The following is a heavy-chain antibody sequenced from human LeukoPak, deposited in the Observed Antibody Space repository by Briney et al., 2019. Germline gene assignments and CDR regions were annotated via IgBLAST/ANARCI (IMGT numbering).Heavy chain of an antibody. CDR1: GFTFTSSA. Sequence: ASVKVSCKASGFTFTSSAMQWVRQARGQRLEWIGWIVVGSGNTNYAQKFQERVTITRDMSTSTAYMELSSLRSEDTAVYYRAAESPPYSGSYGGFGYWGQGTLVTVSS. J-gene: IGHJ4*02. CDR2: IVVGSGNT. D-gene: IGHD1-26*01. CDR3: AAESPPYSGSYGGFGY. V-gene: IGHV1-58*02.